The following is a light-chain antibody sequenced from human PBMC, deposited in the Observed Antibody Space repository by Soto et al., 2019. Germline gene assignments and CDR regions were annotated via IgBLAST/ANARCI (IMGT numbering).Light chain of an antibody. CDR1: QSVRTTY. Sequence: EIVLTQSPGTLSLSPGERATLSCRASQSVRTTYLAWYQQNPGQAPRLLIYGASSRATGIPDRFSGSGSGTDFTLTISRLEPEDFAVYYCQQYGSSPLTFGRGTKVEIK. J-gene: IGKJ1*01. CDR2: GAS. V-gene: IGKV3-20*01. CDR3: QQYGSSPLT.